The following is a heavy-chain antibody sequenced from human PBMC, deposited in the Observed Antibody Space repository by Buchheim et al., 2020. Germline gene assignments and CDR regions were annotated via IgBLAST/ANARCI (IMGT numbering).Heavy chain of an antibody. CDR1: GGSISSGDYY. V-gene: IGHV4-30-4*01. J-gene: IGHJ4*02. CDR3: ARWGEGGDYGDSRADY. CDR2: IYYSGST. Sequence: QVQLQESGPGLVKPSQTLSLTCTVSGGSISSGDYYWSWIRQPPGKGLEWIGYIYYSGSTYYNPSIKSRVTISVETLKNQFSLKLSSVTAADTAVYYCARWGEGGDYGDSRADYWGQGTL. D-gene: IGHD4-17*01.